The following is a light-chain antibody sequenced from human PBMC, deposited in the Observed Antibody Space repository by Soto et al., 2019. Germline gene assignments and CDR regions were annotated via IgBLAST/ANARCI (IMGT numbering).Light chain of an antibody. CDR2: WAS. J-gene: IGKJ4*01. CDR1: QSVFYTSNNKNY. V-gene: IGKV4-1*01. Sequence: DIVMTQSPDSLAVSLGERDTINCKSSQSVFYTSNNKNYLAWYQQKPGQPPKLLTYWASIRESGVPDRFSGSGFGTDFTLTISSLQAEDVAVYYCQQYYDTPLTFGGGTKVEI. CDR3: QQYYDTPLT.